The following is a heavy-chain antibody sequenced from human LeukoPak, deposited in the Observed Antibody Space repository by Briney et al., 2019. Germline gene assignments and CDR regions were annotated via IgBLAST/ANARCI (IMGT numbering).Heavy chain of an antibody. Sequence: GGSLRLSCAASGFTFSSYRMNWVRQAPGKGLEWVSYISSSSSTIYYADSVKGRFTISRDNAKNSLYLQMNSLRAEDTAVYYCARDPNYYDSSGSLGGYWGQGTLVTVSS. CDR3: ARDPNYYDSSGSLGGY. J-gene: IGHJ4*02. CDR1: GFTFSSYR. V-gene: IGHV3-48*01. D-gene: IGHD3-22*01. CDR2: ISSSSSTI.